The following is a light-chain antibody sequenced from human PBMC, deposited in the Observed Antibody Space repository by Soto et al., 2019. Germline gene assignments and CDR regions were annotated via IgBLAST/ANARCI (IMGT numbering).Light chain of an antibody. CDR2: DVS. J-gene: IGLJ1*01. Sequence: QSVLTQPASVSGSPGQAITISCTGTSSDVGGYTYVSWYQQHPGKAPKFIIYDVSNRPSGVSNRFSGSKSGNTASLTTSGLQAEDEADYYCSSYTTSNTRQIVFGTGTKVTVL. CDR3: SSYTTSNTRQIV. V-gene: IGLV2-14*01. CDR1: SSDVGGYTY.